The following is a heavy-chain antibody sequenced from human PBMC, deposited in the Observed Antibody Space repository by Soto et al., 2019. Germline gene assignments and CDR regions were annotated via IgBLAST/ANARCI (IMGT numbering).Heavy chain of an antibody. CDR3: AGASTWHPCAFDI. Sequence: QVQLQESGPGLVKPSQTLSLTCTVSGGSISSGGYSWTWIRQHPGKGLEWIGYIYYSGSTYYKPSLQGRFTILVDTPKNQRTPKLSAVTAADTAVYYCAGASTWHPCAFDIWGQGTTVTFSS. J-gene: IGHJ3*02. CDR1: GGSISSGGYS. V-gene: IGHV4-31*03. D-gene: IGHD5-12*01. CDR2: IYYSGST.